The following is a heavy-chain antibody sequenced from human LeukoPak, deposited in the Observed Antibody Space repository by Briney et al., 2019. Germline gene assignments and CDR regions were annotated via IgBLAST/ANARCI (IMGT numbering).Heavy chain of an antibody. CDR3: EASTEMIGGMDV. CDR1: GFTFSDNG. D-gene: IGHD2-21*01. J-gene: IGHJ6*02. Sequence: PGGSLRLSCAASGFTFSDNGIHWVRQAPGKGLEGVAFIQSHGNPKYYADAVRGRFTISRDNSKKTCYLQMDSLRVEDTAVYAREASTEMIGGMDVRGQGTTVTVTS. CDR2: IQSHGNPK. V-gene: IGHV3-30*02.